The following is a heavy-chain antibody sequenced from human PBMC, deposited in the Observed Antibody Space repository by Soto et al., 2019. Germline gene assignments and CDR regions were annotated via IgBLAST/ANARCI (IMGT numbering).Heavy chain of an antibody. V-gene: IGHV1-46*01. Sequence: QVQLVQSGTEVKKPGASVKVSCKASGYTFTTHYMHWVRQAPVQGLEWMGIINPSGGRTTYALKFQGRVTMTSDTSTNTVYVELTSLRSEDTAIYFCARAGENYGSGTFSPPLRYYFNSWGQGTLVTVSS. CDR3: ARAGENYGSGTFSPPLRYYFNS. D-gene: IGHD3-10*01. CDR1: GYTFTTHY. CDR2: INPSGGRT. J-gene: IGHJ4*02.